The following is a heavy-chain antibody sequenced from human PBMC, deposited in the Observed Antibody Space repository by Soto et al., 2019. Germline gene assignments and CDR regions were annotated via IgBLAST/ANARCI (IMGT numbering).Heavy chain of an antibody. Sequence: PGGSLRLSCAASGVTFSSYGMHWVRQAPGNGLEWVAGISYDESKKYYADSVKGRFTISRDNSKNTLYLQVNSLRRQDTAVYLCASASLAYWGQGTLVTVSS. CDR2: ISYDESKK. CDR3: ASASLAY. V-gene: IGHV3-30*03. CDR1: GVTFSSYG. J-gene: IGHJ4*02.